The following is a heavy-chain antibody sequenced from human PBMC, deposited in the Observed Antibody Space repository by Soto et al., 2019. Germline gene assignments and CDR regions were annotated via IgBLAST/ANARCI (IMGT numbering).Heavy chain of an antibody. J-gene: IGHJ5*02. CDR2: FYSGST. CDR3: ATTRGIAVGGSFDH. CDR1: GASISSRGSY. V-gene: IGHV4-39*01. Sequence: SETLSLTCTVSGASISSRGSYWSWIRQPPGKGLEWVGPFYSGSTYNNPSLKSRVTISVDTSKTRFSLKLSSVAAEDTAIYYCATTRGIAVGGSFDHWGQGTRVTSPQ. D-gene: IGHD6-13*01.